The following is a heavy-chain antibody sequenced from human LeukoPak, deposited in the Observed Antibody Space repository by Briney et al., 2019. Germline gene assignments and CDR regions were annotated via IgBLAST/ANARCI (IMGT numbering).Heavy chain of an antibody. CDR1: GYTFTGYY. D-gene: IGHD3-10*01. Sequence: ASVKVSCKASGYTFTGYYMHWVRQAPGQGLEWMGWINPNSGGTNYAQKFQGRVTMTRDTSISTAYMELSRLRSDDTAVYYCARVGFYDGGFYGSGDPFSNNWFDPWGQATLVTVSS. J-gene: IGHJ5*02. V-gene: IGHV1-2*02. CDR2: INPNSGGT. CDR3: ARVGFYDGGFYGSGDPFSNNWFDP.